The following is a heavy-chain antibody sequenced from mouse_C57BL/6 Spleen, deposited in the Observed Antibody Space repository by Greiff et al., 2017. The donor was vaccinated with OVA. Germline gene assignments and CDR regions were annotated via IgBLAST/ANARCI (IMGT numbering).Heavy chain of an antibody. J-gene: IGHJ2*01. CDR2: IYPRSGNT. V-gene: IGHV1-81*01. CDR3: ARRGLGYGFDY. Sequence: VQGVESGAELARPGASVKLSCKASGYTFTSYGISWVKQRTGQGLEWIGEIYPRSGNTYYNEKFKGKATLTADKSSSTAYMELRSLTSEDSAVYFCARRGLGYGFDYWGQGTTLTVSS. CDR1: GYTFTSYG. D-gene: IGHD1-1*01.